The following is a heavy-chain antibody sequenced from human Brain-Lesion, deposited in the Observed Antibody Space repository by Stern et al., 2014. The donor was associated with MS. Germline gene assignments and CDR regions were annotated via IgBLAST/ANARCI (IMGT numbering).Heavy chain of an antibody. CDR1: GDSISRDNYF. D-gene: IGHD5-18*01. Sequence: VQLVESVPGLVKPSQTLSVTCTVSGDSISRDNYFWSWIRQAAGKRLEWIGRIHASGSTFYNPSLKSRVTKSVDPSKPQFSLKLNSVTAEDTAVYYCARASAPLYSGNWFDSWGQGTLVSVSS. V-gene: IGHV4-61*02. CDR3: ARASAPLYSGNWFDS. J-gene: IGHJ5*01. CDR2: IHASGST.